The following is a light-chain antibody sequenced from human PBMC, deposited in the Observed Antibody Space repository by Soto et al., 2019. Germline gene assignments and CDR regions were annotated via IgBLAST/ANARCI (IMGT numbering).Light chain of an antibody. Sequence: QSVLTQPASVSGSPGQSITISCTGTRSDVGGYKYVSWYQQRPGKAPKVMIYEVSNRPSGISNRFSGSKSGNTASLTISGLQAEDDADYWCSSYTNSTTYVFGTGTKLTVL. V-gene: IGLV2-14*01. CDR2: EVS. CDR1: RSDVGGYKY. CDR3: SSYTNSTTYV. J-gene: IGLJ1*01.